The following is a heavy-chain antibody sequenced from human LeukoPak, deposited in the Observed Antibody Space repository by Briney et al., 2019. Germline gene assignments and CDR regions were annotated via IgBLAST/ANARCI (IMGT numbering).Heavy chain of an antibody. V-gene: IGHV3-7*01. Sequence: PGGSLRLSCAASGFTFSSYWMTWVRQAPGKGLEWVANINQDGSEKNYVDSVKGRFAISRDNAKNSLYLQMNSLRAEDTAVYYCASDPLSSSSFDYWGQGTLVTVSS. D-gene: IGHD6-13*01. J-gene: IGHJ4*02. CDR3: ASDPLSSSSFDY. CDR2: INQDGSEK. CDR1: GFTFSSYW.